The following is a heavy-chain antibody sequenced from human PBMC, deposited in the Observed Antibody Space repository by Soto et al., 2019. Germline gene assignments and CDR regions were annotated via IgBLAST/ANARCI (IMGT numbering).Heavy chain of an antibody. D-gene: IGHD3-3*01. CDR2: ISAYDGST. J-gene: IGHJ6*02. V-gene: IGHV1-18*01. Sequence: ASVKVSCKAFDFTFSIYGISCVRQDPGQGLEWMGWISAYDGSTNYAQNFQGRVTMTTDTSTSSAYMELRSLRSDDTAVYYCARGGRQYDFWSGFYTPYYYYAMDVWGQGTTVTVSS. CDR1: DFTFSIYG. CDR3: ARGGRQYDFWSGFYTPYYYYAMDV.